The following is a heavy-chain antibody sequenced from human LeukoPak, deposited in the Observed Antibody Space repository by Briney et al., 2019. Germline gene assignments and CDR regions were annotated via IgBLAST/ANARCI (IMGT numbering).Heavy chain of an antibody. Sequence: PGGSLRLSCAASGFTFSSYGMHWVRQAPGKGLEWVAVIWYDGSNKYYADSVKDRFTISRDNSKNTLYLQMNSLRAEDTAVYYCARDGVISGWYYYGMDVWGQGTTVTVSS. J-gene: IGHJ6*02. CDR2: IWYDGSNK. CDR1: GFTFSSYG. V-gene: IGHV3-33*01. D-gene: IGHD6-19*01. CDR3: ARDGVISGWYYYGMDV.